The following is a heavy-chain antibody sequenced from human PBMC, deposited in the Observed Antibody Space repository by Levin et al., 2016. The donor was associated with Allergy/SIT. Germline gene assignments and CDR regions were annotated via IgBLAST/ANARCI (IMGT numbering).Heavy chain of an antibody. J-gene: IGHJ4*02. Sequence: SVKVSCKASGGTFSSYAISWVRQAPGQGLEWMGGIIPIFGIANYAQKFQGRVTITADKSTSTAYMELSSLRSEDTAVYYCAIPADYYDSSGYYFDYWGQGTLVTVSS. CDR3: AIPADYYDSSGYYFDY. CDR1: GGTFSSYA. D-gene: IGHD3-22*01. CDR2: IIPIFGIA. V-gene: IGHV1-69*10.